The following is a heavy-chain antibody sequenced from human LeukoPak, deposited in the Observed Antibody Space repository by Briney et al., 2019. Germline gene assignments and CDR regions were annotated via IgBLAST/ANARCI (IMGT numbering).Heavy chain of an antibody. CDR2: IYYSGST. CDR1: GDSISSHY. CDR3: ARGPFARGDI. D-gene: IGHD3-10*01. J-gene: IGHJ3*02. V-gene: IGHV4-59*11. Sequence: SETLSLTCTVSGDSISSHYWSWIRQPPGKGLEWIGYIYYSGSTNYNPSLKSRVTISVDRSKNQFSLKLSSVTAADTAVYYCARGPFARGDIWGQGTMVTVSS.